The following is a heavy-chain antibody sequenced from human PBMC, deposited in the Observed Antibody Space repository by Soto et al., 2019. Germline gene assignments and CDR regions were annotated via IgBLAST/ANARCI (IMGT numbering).Heavy chain of an antibody. CDR3: ARAGPSSPLGFY. V-gene: IGHV3-74*01. CDR1: GFTFSSYW. J-gene: IGHJ4*02. Sequence: SLRLSCAASGFTFSSYWMHWVRQAPGKGLVWVSRINSDGSSTSYADSVKGRFTISRDNAKNTLYLQMNSLRAEDTAVYYCARAGPSSPLGFYWGQGTLVTVSS. CDR2: INSDGSST.